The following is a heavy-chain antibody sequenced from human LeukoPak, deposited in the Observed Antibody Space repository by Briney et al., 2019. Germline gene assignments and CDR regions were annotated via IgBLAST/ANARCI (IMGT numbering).Heavy chain of an antibody. V-gene: IGHV4-39*07. J-gene: IGHJ3*02. CDR1: GASISSGSNY. CDR2: IYSSGST. D-gene: IGHD3-10*01. Sequence: PSETLSLTCSVSGASISSGSNYWGWIRQPPGRTLEWIGSIYSSGSTYYNPSLKSRVIIIIDTPKNHFSLTLGSVTAADAAVYYCARSDGYGLVGIWGQGTMVTVSS. CDR3: ARSDGYGLVGI.